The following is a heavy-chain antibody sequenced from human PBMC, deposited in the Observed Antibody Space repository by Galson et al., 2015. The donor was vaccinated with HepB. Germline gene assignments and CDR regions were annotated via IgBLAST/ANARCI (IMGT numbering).Heavy chain of an antibody. CDR1: GFTFSSYG. D-gene: IGHD6-19*01. CDR2: ISYDGSNK. CDR3: AKDKPRYSSGWDAFDI. J-gene: IGHJ3*02. Sequence: SLRLSCAASGFTFSSYGMHWVRQAPGKGLEWVAVISYDGSNKYYADSVKGRFTISRDNSKNTLYLQMNSLRAEDTAVYYCAKDKPRYSSGWDAFDIWGQGTMVTVSS. V-gene: IGHV3-30*18.